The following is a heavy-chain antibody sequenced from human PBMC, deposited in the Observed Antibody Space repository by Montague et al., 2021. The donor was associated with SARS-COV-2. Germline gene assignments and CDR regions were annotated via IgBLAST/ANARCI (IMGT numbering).Heavy chain of an antibody. CDR1: GGSFSTYS. CDR3: ASLGDGVVPSPILGVGPYYSYYYMDV. D-gene: IGHD3-10*01. J-gene: IGHJ6*03. V-gene: IGHV4-34*01. CDR2: IHHGGST. Sequence: SEILSLTCAVHGGSFSTYSWNWIRQPPGKGLEWIGEIHHGGSTNYNPSLKSRVTISADTSKNQFSLKLTSVAAADTAVYYCASLGDGVVPSPILGVGPYYSYYYMDVWGKGTTVTVSS.